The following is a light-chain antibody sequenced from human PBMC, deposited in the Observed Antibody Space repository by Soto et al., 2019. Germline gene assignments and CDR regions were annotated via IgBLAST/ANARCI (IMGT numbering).Light chain of an antibody. V-gene: IGLV2-14*01. Sequence: QSALTQPPSASGSPGQSVTISCTGTSSDVGAYKYVAWYQQHPGKAPKLMIYEVSNRPSGVSNRFSGSKSGNTASLTISGLQAEDEADYYCASYTSSSSYVFGTGTKLTVL. J-gene: IGLJ1*01. CDR1: SSDVGAYKY. CDR3: ASYTSSSSYV. CDR2: EVS.